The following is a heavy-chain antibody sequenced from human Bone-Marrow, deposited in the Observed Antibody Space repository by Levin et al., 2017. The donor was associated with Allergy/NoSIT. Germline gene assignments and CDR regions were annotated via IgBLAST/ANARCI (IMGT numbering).Heavy chain of an antibody. CDR3: ASVVRGLPT. D-gene: IGHD3-10*01. CDR1: GYMFTGYY. J-gene: IGHJ5*02. Sequence: GESLKISCKTSGYMFTGYYMHWVRQAPAQGLECVGWINPNSGVTNYAQTFQGRVTMTRDTSTNTAYMQLSRLRSDDTAIYYCASVVRGLPTWGEGTLVTVSS. V-gene: IGHV1-2*02. CDR2: INPNSGVT.